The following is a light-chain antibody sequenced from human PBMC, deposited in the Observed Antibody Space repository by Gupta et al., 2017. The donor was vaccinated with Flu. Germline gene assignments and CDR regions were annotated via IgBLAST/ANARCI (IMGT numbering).Light chain of an antibody. J-gene: IGKJ1*01. CDR3: QQDYSYLWT. V-gene: IGKV1-8*01. CDR1: QGISSY. Sequence: PSSFSASTGDRVTITCRASQGISSYLAWYQQKPGKAPKLLIYAASTLQSGVPSRFSGSGSGTDFTLTISCLQSEDFATYYCQQDYSYLWTFGQGTKVEIK. CDR2: AAS.